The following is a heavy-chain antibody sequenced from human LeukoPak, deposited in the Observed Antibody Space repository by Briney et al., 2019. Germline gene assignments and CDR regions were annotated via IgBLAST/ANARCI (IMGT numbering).Heavy chain of an antibody. J-gene: IGHJ6*02. CDR3: ARFADCSSTSCYGGDSYYGMDV. CDR2: IWYDGSNK. D-gene: IGHD2-2*01. Sequence: GGSLRLSCAASGFTFSSYGMHWVRQAPGKGLEWVAVIWYDGSNKYYADSVKGRFTISRDNSKNMLYLQMNSLRAEDTAVYYCARFADCSSTSCYGGDSYYGMDVWGQGTTVTVSS. CDR1: GFTFSSYG. V-gene: IGHV3-33*01.